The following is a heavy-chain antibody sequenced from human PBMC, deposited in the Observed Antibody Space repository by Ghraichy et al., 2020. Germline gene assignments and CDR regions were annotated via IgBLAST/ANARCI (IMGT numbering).Heavy chain of an antibody. D-gene: IGHD5-24*01. CDR2: INGGGTST. Sequence: GESLNISCAASGFTFSNYWMPWVRQAPGKGLVWVSRINGGGTSTNYADSVKGRFTISRDNAKNTLYLQMNSLRAEDTAVYYCAKVTGYNWFDYWGQGTLVIVSS. CDR3: AKVTGYNWFDY. V-gene: IGHV3-74*01. CDR1: GFTFSNYW. J-gene: IGHJ4*02.